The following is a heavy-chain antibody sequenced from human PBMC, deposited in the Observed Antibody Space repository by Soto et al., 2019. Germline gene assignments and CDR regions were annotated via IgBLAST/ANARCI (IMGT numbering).Heavy chain of an antibody. CDR1: GFTFSSFA. CDR3: ARVEQWLYIVKY. J-gene: IGHJ4*02. V-gene: IGHV3-30-3*01. D-gene: IGHD6-19*01. CDR2: ISDDGSNK. Sequence: QVQLVESGGGVVQPGRSLRLSCAASGFTFSSFAMHWVRQAPGKGLEWVAVISDDGSNKFYADSVKGRFTISRDNSKNTLYLQMNSLRGEDTAVYYCARVEQWLYIVKYWGQGTLVTVSS.